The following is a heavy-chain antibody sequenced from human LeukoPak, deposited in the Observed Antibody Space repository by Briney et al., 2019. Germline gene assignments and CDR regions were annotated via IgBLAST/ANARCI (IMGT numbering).Heavy chain of an antibody. CDR2: ISSSSSYI. CDR1: GFTFSSYS. J-gene: IGHJ4*02. D-gene: IGHD5-12*01. V-gene: IGHV3-21*01. CDR3: ATTLGGLRFFDY. Sequence: GGSLRLSCAASGFTFSSYSMNWVRQAPGKGLEGVSSISSSSSYIYYADSVKGRFTISRDNAKNSLYLQMNSLRAEDTAVYYCATTLGGLRFFDYWGQGTLVTVSS.